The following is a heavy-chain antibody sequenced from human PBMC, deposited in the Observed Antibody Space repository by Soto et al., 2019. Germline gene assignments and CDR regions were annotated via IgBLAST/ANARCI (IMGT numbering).Heavy chain of an antibody. J-gene: IGHJ6*02. CDR3: ARQGFGPLHGLVDA. CDR1: GGSISSYY. D-gene: IGHD3-10*01. CDR2: VHHSWGS. Sequence: QVQLQESGPGLVKPSETLSLSCTVSGGSISSYYWSWFRQSPGKRMEWIGYVHHSWGSSYNPSLQIRVAISLDTSKSQFSLKVTSVTAPDTAVYYCARQGFGPLHGLVDAWGQGTTVTVSS. V-gene: IGHV4-59*08.